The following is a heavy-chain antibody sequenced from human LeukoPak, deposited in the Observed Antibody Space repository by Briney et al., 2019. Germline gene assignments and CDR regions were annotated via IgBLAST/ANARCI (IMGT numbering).Heavy chain of an antibody. J-gene: IGHJ4*02. CDR2: ISSSGGTI. D-gene: IGHD5-18*01. V-gene: IGHV3-11*01. Sequence: GESLRLSCAASGFSFSDYHMSWIRQASGKGLEWVSYISSSGGTISYADSVKGRFTISRDNAKKSMYLQMNSLRAEDTAVYYCARGTGYSYGPNKPLDYWGQGTLVTVSS. CDR1: GFSFSDYH. CDR3: ARGTGYSYGPNKPLDY.